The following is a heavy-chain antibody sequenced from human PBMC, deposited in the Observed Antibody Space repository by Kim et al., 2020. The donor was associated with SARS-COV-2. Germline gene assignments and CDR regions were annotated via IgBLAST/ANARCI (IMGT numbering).Heavy chain of an antibody. CDR1: GFTFDDYA. J-gene: IGHJ4*02. CDR3: AKDSSSRGEVFDY. CDR2: ISWNSGSI. V-gene: IGHV3-9*01. D-gene: IGHD6-13*01. Sequence: GGSLRLSCAASGFTFDDYAMHWVRQAPGKGLEWVSGISWNSGSIGYADSVKGRFTISRDNTKNSLYLQMNSLRAEDTALYYCAKDSSSRGEVFDYWGQGTLVTVSS.